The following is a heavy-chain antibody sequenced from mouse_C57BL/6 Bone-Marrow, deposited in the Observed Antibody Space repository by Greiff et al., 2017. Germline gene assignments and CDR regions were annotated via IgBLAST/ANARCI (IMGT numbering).Heavy chain of an antibody. CDR3: TGSTAQMAWFAY. D-gene: IGHD3-2*02. Sequence: EVKLVESGGGLVQPGGSMKLSCVASGFTFSNYWMNWVRQSPEKGLEWVAQIRLKSDNYATHYAESVKGRFTISRDDSKSRVYLQMNNLRAEDTGIYYCTGSTAQMAWFAYWGQGTLVTVSA. CDR1: GFTFSNYW. V-gene: IGHV6-3*01. J-gene: IGHJ3*01. CDR2: IRLKSDNYAT.